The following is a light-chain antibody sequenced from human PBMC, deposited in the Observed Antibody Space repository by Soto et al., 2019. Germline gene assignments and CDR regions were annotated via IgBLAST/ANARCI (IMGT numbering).Light chain of an antibody. V-gene: IGLV2-14*03. CDR2: DVS. J-gene: IGLJ1*01. CDR1: GSDFGGYNY. Sequence: QSVLTQPASVSGSPGQSITISCTGTGSDFGGYNYVSWYQQHPGRAPKLMIYDVSNRPSGVSNRFSGSKSGNTASLTISGLQAEDEADYYCSSYTSSSTYGFGTGTKVTVL. CDR3: SSYTSSSTYG.